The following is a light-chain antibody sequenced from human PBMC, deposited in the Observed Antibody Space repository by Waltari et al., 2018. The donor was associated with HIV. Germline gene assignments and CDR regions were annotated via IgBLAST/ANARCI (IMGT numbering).Light chain of an antibody. J-gene: IGKJ2*01. V-gene: IGKV3D-11*01. CDR3: RQRQNQYT. Sequence: IVLVQSPATLSLSPGERATLFCRASQGISDYLAWYQQKAGQPPRLLIFDTSNRATGVPARFSGSGSGTDFTLTISSLEPGDSAVYYCRQRQNQYTFGQGTTLEIK. CDR2: DTS. CDR1: QGISDY.